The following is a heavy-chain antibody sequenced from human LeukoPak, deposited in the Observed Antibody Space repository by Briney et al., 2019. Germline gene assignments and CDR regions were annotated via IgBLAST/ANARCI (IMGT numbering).Heavy chain of an antibody. Sequence: GGSLRLSCAASGFIFDDYAMHWVRQSPGKGLEWISGISWNSANIGHAASVQGRFTISRDNAKNSVYLQMNSLRAEDTASYYCVKGHLAAVVFNWFDPWGQGTLVTVSS. J-gene: IGHJ5*02. CDR2: ISWNSANI. V-gene: IGHV3-9*01. CDR3: VKGHLAAVVFNWFDP. CDR1: GFIFDDYA. D-gene: IGHD6-13*01.